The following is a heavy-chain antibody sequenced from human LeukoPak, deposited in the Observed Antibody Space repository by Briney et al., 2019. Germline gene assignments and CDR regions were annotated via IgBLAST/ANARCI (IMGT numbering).Heavy chain of an antibody. CDR3: ARGEGAFDI. Sequence: AGGSLRLSCAASGFTYSSYEMNWVRQAPGKGLEWVSYISSSSSTIYYADSVKGRFTISRDNAKNSLYQQMNSLRAEDTAVYYCARGEGAFDIWGQGTMVTVSS. CDR1: GFTYSSYE. J-gene: IGHJ3*02. CDR2: ISSSSSTI. V-gene: IGHV3-48*01.